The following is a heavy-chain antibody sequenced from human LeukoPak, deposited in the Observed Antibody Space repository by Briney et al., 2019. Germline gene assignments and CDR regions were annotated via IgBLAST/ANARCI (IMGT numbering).Heavy chain of an antibody. V-gene: IGHV4-4*07. CDR3: ARDLDATVTTFRDNWFDP. CDR2: IYTSGST. D-gene: IGHD4-11*01. CDR1: GGSISSYY. J-gene: IGHJ5*02. Sequence: SETLSLTCTVSGGSISSYYWSWIRQPAGKGLEWIGRIYTSGSTNYNPSLKSRVTMSVDTSKNQFSLKLSSVTAADTAVYYCARDLDATVTTFRDNWFDPWGQGTLVTVSS.